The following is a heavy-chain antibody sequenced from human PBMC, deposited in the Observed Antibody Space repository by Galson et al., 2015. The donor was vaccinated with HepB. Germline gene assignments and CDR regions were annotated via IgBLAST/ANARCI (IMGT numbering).Heavy chain of an antibody. J-gene: IGHJ4*02. V-gene: IGHV3-23*01. CDR2: ISGSGGST. Sequence: SLRLSCAASGFTFSSYAMSWVRQAPGKGLEWVSAISGSGGSTYYADSVKGRFTISRDNSKNTLYLQMNSLRAEDTAVYYCAKGIYDYVWGSYLNFDYWGQGTLVTVSS. D-gene: IGHD3-16*02. CDR3: AKGIYDYVWGSYLNFDY. CDR1: GFTFSSYA.